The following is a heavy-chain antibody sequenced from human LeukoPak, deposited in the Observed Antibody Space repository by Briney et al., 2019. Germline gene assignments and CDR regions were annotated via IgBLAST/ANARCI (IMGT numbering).Heavy chain of an antibody. J-gene: IGHJ4*02. CDR1: GCTIGNCD. CDR3: AKSGSYSMPYYFDY. Sequence: SLRLSCAASGCTIGNCDMYWGRQAPGQGLEWVSGISLNSGSMDYADSVKGRCTISSDNVKNSLFLQRNSLRTADTASYYFAKSGSYSMPYYFDYWGQGTLVTVSS. V-gene: IGHV3-9*01. CDR2: ISLNSGSM. D-gene: IGHD1-26*01.